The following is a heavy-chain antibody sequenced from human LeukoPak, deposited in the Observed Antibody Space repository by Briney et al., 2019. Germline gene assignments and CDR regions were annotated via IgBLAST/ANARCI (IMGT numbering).Heavy chain of an antibody. Sequence: SETLSLTCAVSGDSISSSNWWSRVRQPPGKGLEWIGEIYHSGSTNYNPSLKSRVSISVDKSKNQFSLKLYSVTAADTAVYYCARDSGLRSGMDVWGQGTTATVSS. V-gene: IGHV4-4*02. D-gene: IGHD4-17*01. CDR2: IYHSGST. CDR3: ARDSGLRSGMDV. J-gene: IGHJ6*02. CDR1: GDSISSSNW.